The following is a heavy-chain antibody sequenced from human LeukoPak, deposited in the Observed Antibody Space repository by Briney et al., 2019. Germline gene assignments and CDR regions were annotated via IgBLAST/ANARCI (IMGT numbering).Heavy chain of an antibody. J-gene: IGHJ4*02. CDR2: ISGSGGST. V-gene: IGHV3-23*01. CDR1: GFTFSSYA. Sequence: GGSLRLSCAASGFTFSSYAMSWVRQAPGKGLEWVSGISGSGGSTYYADSVKGRFTISRDTSKNALYLQMNSLRVEDTAVYYCAKVGQNYDILTYYFDYWGQGTLVTVSS. D-gene: IGHD3-9*01. CDR3: AKVGQNYDILTYYFDY.